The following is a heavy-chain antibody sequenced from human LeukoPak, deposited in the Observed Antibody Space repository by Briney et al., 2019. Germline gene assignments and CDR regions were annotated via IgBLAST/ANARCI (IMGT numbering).Heavy chain of an antibody. D-gene: IGHD1-26*01. CDR2: INPNSGGT. Sequence: ASVKVSCKASGYTFTGYYMHWVRQAPGQGLEWMGWINPNSGGTNYAQKFQGRVTMTRDTSTSTVYMELSSLRSEDTAVYYCARAPSGSYLADAFDIWGQGTMVTVSS. J-gene: IGHJ3*02. CDR3: ARAPSGSYLADAFDI. V-gene: IGHV1-2*02. CDR1: GYTFTGYY.